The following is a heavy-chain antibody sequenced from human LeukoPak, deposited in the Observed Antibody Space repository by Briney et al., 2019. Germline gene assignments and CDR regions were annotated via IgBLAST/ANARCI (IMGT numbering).Heavy chain of an antibody. D-gene: IGHD3-9*01. J-gene: IGHJ4*02. CDR1: GGSISSSNW. CDR2: IYHSGST. V-gene: IGHV4-4*02. Sequence: PSETLSLTYAVSGGSISSSNWWSWVRQPPGKGLEWIEEIYHSGSTNYNPSLKSRVTISVDKSKNQFSLKLSSVTAADTAVYYCARGRYDILTGYSGIDYWGQGTLVTVSS. CDR3: ARGRYDILTGYSGIDY.